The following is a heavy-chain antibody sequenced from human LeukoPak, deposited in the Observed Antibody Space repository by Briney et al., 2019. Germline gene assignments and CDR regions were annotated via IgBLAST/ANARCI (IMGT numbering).Heavy chain of an antibody. V-gene: IGHV1-8*03. CDR3: ARGEYSSSWLFDY. Sequence: ASVKVSCKASGYTLTSYDINWVRQATGQGLEWMGWMNPNSGNTGYAQKFQGRVTITRNTSISTAYMELSSLRSEDTAVYYCARGEYSSSWLFDYWGQGTLVTVSS. CDR2: MNPNSGNT. J-gene: IGHJ4*02. CDR1: GYTLTSYD. D-gene: IGHD6-13*01.